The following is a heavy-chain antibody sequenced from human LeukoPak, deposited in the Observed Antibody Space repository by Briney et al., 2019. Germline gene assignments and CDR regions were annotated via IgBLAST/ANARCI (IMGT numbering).Heavy chain of an antibody. CDR3: ARRWHGSGSYLFDY. CDR2: INPNSGGT. D-gene: IGHD3-10*01. V-gene: IGHV1-2*02. Sequence: ASVKVSCKASGYTFTGYYMHWVRQAPGQGLEWMGWINPNSGGTNYAQKFQGRVTMTRDTPISTAYMELTRVRSDDTAVYYCARRWHGSGSYLFDYWGQGTLVTVSS. J-gene: IGHJ4*02. CDR1: GYTFTGYY.